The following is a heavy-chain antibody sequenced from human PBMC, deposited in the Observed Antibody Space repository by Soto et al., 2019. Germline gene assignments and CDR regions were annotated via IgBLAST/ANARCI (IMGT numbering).Heavy chain of an antibody. CDR1: GGSISSGGYY. CDR3: ARMGVVRGVRGIYYFDY. V-gene: IGHV4-31*03. D-gene: IGHD3-10*01. CDR2: IYYSGST. Sequence: SETLSLTCTVSGGSISSGGYYWSWIRQHPGKGLEWIGYIYYSGSTYYNPSLKSRVTISVDTSKNQFSLKLSSVTAADTAVYYCARMGVVRGVRGIYYFDYWGQGTLVTVSS. J-gene: IGHJ4*02.